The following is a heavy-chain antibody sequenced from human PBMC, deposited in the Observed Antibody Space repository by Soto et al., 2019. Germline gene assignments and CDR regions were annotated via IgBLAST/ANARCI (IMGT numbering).Heavy chain of an antibody. Sequence: GGSLRLSCAASGFTFSSYSMNWVRQAPGKGLEWVSHFGRSASTIYYADSVKGRFTISRDNAKNSLYLQMNSLRAEDTAVYYCARVSGGTTNHPPIPFDYWGQGTLVTVSS. V-gene: IGHV3-48*01. CDR3: ARVSGGTTNHPPIPFDY. CDR2: FGRSASTI. CDR1: GFTFSSYS. J-gene: IGHJ4*02. D-gene: IGHD3-10*01.